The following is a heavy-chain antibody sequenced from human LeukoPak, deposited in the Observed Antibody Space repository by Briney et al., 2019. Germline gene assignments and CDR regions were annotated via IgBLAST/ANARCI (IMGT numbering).Heavy chain of an antibody. CDR1: GFTFSSYG. CDR3: ARATVTVPYDY. CDR2: ISYDGSNK. J-gene: IGHJ4*02. D-gene: IGHD4-17*01. V-gene: IGHV3-30*03. Sequence: GRSLRLSCAASGFTFSSYGMHWVRQAPGKGLEWVAVISYDGSNKYYADSVKGRFTISRDNSKNTLYLQMNSLRAEDTAVYYCARATVTVPYDYWGQGTLVTVSS.